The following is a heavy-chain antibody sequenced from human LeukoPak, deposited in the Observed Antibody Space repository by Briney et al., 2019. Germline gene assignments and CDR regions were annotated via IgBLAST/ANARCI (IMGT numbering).Heavy chain of an antibody. CDR3: ARGRNERKAYPHYYDSSGYYYDDY. CDR2: INHSGST. J-gene: IGHJ4*02. D-gene: IGHD3-22*01. CDR1: GGSFSGYY. V-gene: IGHV4-34*01. Sequence: SETLSLTCAVYGGSFSGYYWSWIRQPPGKGLEWIGEINHSGSTNYNPSLKSRVTISVDTSKNQFSLKLSSVTAADTAVYYCARGRNERKAYPHYYDSSGYYYDDYWGQGTLVTVSS.